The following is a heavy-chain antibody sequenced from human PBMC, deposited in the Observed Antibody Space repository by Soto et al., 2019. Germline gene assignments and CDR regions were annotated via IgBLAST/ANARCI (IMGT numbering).Heavy chain of an antibody. CDR1: GFTFSSYA. J-gene: IGHJ5*02. Sequence: LRLSCSASGFTFSSYAMHWVRQAPGKGLEYVSAISSNGGNTYYADSVKGRFTISRDNSKNTLYLQMSSLRAEDTAVYYCVTASFSYYYDSSGYPTWGQGTLVTVSS. CDR3: VTASFSYYYDSSGYPT. CDR2: ISSNGGNT. V-gene: IGHV3-64D*06. D-gene: IGHD3-22*01.